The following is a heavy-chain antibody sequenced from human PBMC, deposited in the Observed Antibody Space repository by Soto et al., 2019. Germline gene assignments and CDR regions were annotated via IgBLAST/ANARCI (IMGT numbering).Heavy chain of an antibody. D-gene: IGHD3-10*01. Sequence: SETLSLTCTVSGGSISRGGYYWSWIRQHPGNGLEWIGYIYYSGSTYYNPSLKSRVTISVDTSKNQFSLKLSSVTAADTAVYYCARTARGVIRFCWFDPWGKGTLVTVSS. CDR2: IYYSGST. J-gene: IGHJ5*02. V-gene: IGHV4-31*03. CDR3: ARTARGVIRFCWFDP. CDR1: GGSISRGGYY.